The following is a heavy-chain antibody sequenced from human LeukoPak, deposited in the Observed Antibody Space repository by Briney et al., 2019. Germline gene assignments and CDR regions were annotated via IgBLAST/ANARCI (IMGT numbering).Heavy chain of an antibody. D-gene: IGHD3-22*01. CDR3: TTDYYYTKGFDP. CDR1: GFTFTNFA. J-gene: IGHJ5*02. Sequence: PGGSLRLSCTASGFTFTNFALHWVRRAPGKGLEWVGVISFDGKNTLYVDSVKGQFTISRDNSISTLYLQMNSLRSEDTAVYYCTTDYYYTKGFDPWGQGTLVTVSS. V-gene: IGHV3-30*04. CDR2: ISFDGKNT.